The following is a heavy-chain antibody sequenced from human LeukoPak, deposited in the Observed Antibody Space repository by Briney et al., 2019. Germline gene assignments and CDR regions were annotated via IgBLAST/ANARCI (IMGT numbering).Heavy chain of an antibody. CDR2: IWYDGSNK. Sequence: PGRSLRLSCAASGFTFSSYGMHWVRQAPGKGLEWVAVIWYDGSNKYYADSVKGRFTISRDNSKNTLYLQMNSLRGEDTAVYYCAREQNRIAAAGLFDYWGQGTLVTVSS. D-gene: IGHD6-13*01. CDR3: AREQNRIAAAGLFDY. V-gene: IGHV3-33*01. J-gene: IGHJ4*02. CDR1: GFTFSSYG.